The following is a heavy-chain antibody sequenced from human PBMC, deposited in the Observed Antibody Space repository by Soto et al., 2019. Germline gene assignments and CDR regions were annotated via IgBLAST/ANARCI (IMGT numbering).Heavy chain of an antibody. CDR1: GGSVSSDTHY. D-gene: IGHD3-9*01. CDR3: ARVIGYYDILTGYPYYYYGMDV. V-gene: IGHV4-31*03. CDR2: IYYSGST. J-gene: IGHJ6*02. Sequence: SETLSLTCTVSGGSVSSDTHYWSWIRQHPGKGLEWIGYIYYSGSTYYNPSLKSRVTISVDTSKNQFSLKLSSVTAADTAVYYCARVIGYYDILTGYPYYYYGMDVWGQGTTVTVSS.